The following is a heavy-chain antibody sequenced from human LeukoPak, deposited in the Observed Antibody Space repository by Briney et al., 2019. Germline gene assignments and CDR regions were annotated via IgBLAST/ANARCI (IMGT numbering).Heavy chain of an antibody. CDR2: INSGGDSP. Sequence: GGSLRLSCAASGFTFSTCAMTWVRQAPGKGLEWVSSINSGGDSPFYADSVKGRYTISRDNSKNTLYLQMNSLRAEDTAVYYCAKVKPFWYFDLWGRGTLVTVSS. V-gene: IGHV3-23*01. J-gene: IGHJ2*01. CDR3: AKVKPFWYFDL. CDR1: GFTFSTCA.